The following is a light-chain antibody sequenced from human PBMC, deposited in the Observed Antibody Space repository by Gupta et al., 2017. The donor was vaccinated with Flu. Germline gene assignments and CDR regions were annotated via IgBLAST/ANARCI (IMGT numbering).Light chain of an antibody. CDR3: SSYTSSSTWV. V-gene: IGLV2-14*01. CDR2: EVS. J-gene: IGLJ3*02. Sequence: SITISCTGTSSDVGGYNYVSWYQQHPGKPPKLMIYEVSHRPSGVSSRFSGSKSGNTASLTISGLQAEDEADYYCSSYTSSSTWVFGGGTKLTVL. CDR1: SSDVGGYNY.